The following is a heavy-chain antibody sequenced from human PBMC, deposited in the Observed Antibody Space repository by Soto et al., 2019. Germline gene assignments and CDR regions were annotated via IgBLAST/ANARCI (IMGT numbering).Heavy chain of an antibody. CDR3: XXXXXXGYDC. D-gene: IGHD3-22*01. CDR1: GFRFTFSRYG. CDR2: IWFDGTTK. V-gene: IGHV3-33*01. Sequence: QVQLVESGGGVVQPGMSLRLSCALSGFRFTFSRYGMHWVRQAPGKGLEWVAVIWFDGTTKYYAESVKGRFSISRDNSXXXXXXXXXXXXXXXXXXXXXXXXXXXGYDCWGRGTLVTVSS. J-gene: IGHJ4*02.